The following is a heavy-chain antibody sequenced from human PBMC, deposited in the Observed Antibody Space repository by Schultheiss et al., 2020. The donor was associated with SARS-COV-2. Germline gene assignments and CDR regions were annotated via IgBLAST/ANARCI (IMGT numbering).Heavy chain of an antibody. V-gene: IGHV1-2*06. D-gene: IGHD6-19*01. CDR1: GYTFTSYD. CDR3: ARDEYSSGSDY. Sequence: ASVKVSCKASGYTFTSYDINWVRQATGQGLEWMGRINPNSGGTNYAQKFQGRVTMTRDTSISTAYMELSRLRSDDTAVYYCARDEYSSGSDYWGQGTLVTVSS. CDR2: INPNSGGT. J-gene: IGHJ4*02.